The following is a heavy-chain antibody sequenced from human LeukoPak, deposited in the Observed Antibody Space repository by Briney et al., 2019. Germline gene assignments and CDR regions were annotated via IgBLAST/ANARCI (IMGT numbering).Heavy chain of an antibody. CDR2: IYYSGST. J-gene: IGHJ2*01. V-gene: IGHV4-59*01. CDR3: ARAIVVVTNDWYFDL. Sequence: SETLSLTCTVSGASMPGYHWTWIRQPPGKGLEWIGYIYYSGSTNYNPSLKSRVTISVDTSKNQFSLKLSSVTAADTAVYYCARAIVVVTNDWYFDLWGRGTLVTVSS. D-gene: IGHD2-21*02. CDR1: GASMPGYH.